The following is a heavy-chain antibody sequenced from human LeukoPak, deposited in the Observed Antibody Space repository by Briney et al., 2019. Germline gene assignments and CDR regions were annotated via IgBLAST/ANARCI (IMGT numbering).Heavy chain of an antibody. CDR3: AHSRGGSVLTLGGVLVPLYFDF. V-gene: IGHV2-5*02. CDR2: IYWDDDK. Sequence: SGPTLVKPTQTLTLTCTFSGFSLSTSGVGVGWIRQPPRKALEWLALIYWDDDKRYSPSLKTRLTITKDTSKNQVVLTMTNMDPVDTATYYCAHSRGGSVLTLGGVLVPLYFDFWGQGTLVTVSS. CDR1: GFSLSTSGVG. J-gene: IGHJ4*02. D-gene: IGHD3-16*02.